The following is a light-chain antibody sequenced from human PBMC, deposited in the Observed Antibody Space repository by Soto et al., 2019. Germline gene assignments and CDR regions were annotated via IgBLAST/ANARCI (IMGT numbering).Light chain of an antibody. CDR1: QSVSSS. CDR3: QQYNNWPRT. Sequence: EIVLTQSPATLSLSPGERATLSCRASQSVSSSSLAWYQQRPGQAPRLLIYGASTRATGIPARFSGSGSGTEFTLTISSLQSEDFAVYYCQQYNNWPRTFGPGTKVDIK. J-gene: IGKJ3*01. V-gene: IGKV3-15*01. CDR2: GAS.